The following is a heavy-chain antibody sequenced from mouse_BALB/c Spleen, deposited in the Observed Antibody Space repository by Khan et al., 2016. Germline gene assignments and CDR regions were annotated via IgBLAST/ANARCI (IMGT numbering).Heavy chain of an antibody. D-gene: IGHD2-10*02. CDR2: IWGDGST. CDR3: ARDGGYGNAMDY. V-gene: IGHV2-6-7*01. J-gene: IGHJ4*01. Sequence: QVQLKESGPGLVAPSHSLSITCTVSGFSLTGYGVNWVRQPPGKGLEWLGMIWGDGSTDYNSAPKSRLSISKENSKSKVVLTVNRLHTEDTARYYYARDGGYGNAMDYWGQGTSVTVSS. CDR1: GFSLTGYG.